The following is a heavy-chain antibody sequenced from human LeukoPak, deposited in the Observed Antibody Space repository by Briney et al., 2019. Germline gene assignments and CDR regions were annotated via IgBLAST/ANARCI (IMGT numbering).Heavy chain of an antibody. D-gene: IGHD2-21*02. J-gene: IGHJ4*02. CDR2: IRASGGTA. Sequence: GGSLRLSCSASGFTFSSYAMSWVRQAPGKGLEWVSAIRASGGTAYYADSVKGRFTISRDNAKNSLYLQMNSLRAEDTAVYYCAREVTPYYWGQGTLVTVSS. CDR1: GFTFSSYA. V-gene: IGHV3-23*01. CDR3: AREVTPYY.